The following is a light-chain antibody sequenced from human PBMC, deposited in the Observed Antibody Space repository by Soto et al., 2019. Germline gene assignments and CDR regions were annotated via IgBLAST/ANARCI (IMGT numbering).Light chain of an antibody. J-gene: IGKJ1*01. CDR1: QRINKW. Sequence: DIQMTQSPSTLSASIGDRVTITCRASQRINKWLAWHQQKPGKAPKLLIYAASTLQSGVPSRFSGSGSGTDFTLTISSLQPEDVATYYCQKYNSAPWTFGQGTKVDIK. CDR3: QKYNSAPWT. CDR2: AAS. V-gene: IGKV1-27*01.